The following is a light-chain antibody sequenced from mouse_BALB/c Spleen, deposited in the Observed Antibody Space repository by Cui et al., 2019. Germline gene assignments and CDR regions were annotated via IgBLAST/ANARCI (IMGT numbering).Light chain of an antibody. CDR3: QQWSSYPLT. J-gene: IGKJ5*01. V-gene: IGKV4-55*01. CDR2: DTS. CDR1: SSVSY. Sequence: IVLTQSPAIMSASPGEKVTMTCSASSSVSYMYWYQQKPGSSPRLRIYDTSNLASGVPVRFSGSGSGTSYSLTISRMEAEDAATYYCQQWSSYPLTFGAGTKLELK.